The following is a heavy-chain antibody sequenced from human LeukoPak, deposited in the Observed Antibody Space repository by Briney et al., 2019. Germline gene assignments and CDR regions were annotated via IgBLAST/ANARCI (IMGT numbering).Heavy chain of an antibody. J-gene: IGHJ4*02. Sequence: PGGSLRLSCAASGFTVSSKYMSWVRQAPGKGLEWVSSIYPGGTTYYADSVKGRFTISRDNSKNTVYLQMNSLKADDAAVYYCARADDFGDYDCWGQGTLVTVSS. CDR2: IYPGGTT. CDR3: ARADDFGDYDC. CDR1: GFTVSSKY. D-gene: IGHD4-17*01. V-gene: IGHV3-53*01.